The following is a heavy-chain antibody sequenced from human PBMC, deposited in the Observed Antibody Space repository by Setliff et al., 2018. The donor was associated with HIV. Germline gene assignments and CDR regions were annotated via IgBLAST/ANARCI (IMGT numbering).Heavy chain of an antibody. CDR1: GDSTRKYS. CDR2: IYASGST. Sequence: PSETLSLTCSVSGDSTRKYSWSWIRQPAGKGLEWIGRIYASGSTNYNPSLKGRVTMSVDTSKNQLTLKLTSLTAADTGVYYCAGDFLNAGFDYWGRGSLVTVSS. J-gene: IGHJ4*02. V-gene: IGHV4-4*07. CDR3: AGDFLNAGFDY.